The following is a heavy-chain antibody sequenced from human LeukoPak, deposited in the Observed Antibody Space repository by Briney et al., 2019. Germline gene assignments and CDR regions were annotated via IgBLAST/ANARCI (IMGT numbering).Heavy chain of an antibody. V-gene: IGHV1-69*13. Sequence: HGASVKVSCKASGGTFSSYAISWVRQAPGQGLEWMGGIIPIFGTANYAQKFQGRVTITADESTSTAYMELSSLRSEDTAVYYCASPPCLGGDCYLIAPHVHNYGMDVWGQGTTVTVSS. D-gene: IGHD2-21*02. CDR1: GGTFSSYA. CDR3: ASPPCLGGDCYLIAPHVHNYGMDV. CDR2: IIPIFGTA. J-gene: IGHJ6*02.